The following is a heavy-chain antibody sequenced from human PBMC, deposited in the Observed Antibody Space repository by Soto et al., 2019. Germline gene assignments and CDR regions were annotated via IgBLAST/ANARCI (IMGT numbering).Heavy chain of an antibody. CDR1: GFTFSSYG. CDR3: AKLHLCGGDCYSTDAFDI. CDR2: ISYDGSNK. J-gene: IGHJ3*02. Sequence: SLRLSCAASGFTFSSYGMHWVRQAPGKGLEWVAVISYDGSNKYYADSVKGRFTISRDNSKNTLYLQMNSLRAEDTAVYYCAKLHLCGGDCYSTDAFDIWGQGTMVTVSS. V-gene: IGHV3-30*18. D-gene: IGHD2-21*02.